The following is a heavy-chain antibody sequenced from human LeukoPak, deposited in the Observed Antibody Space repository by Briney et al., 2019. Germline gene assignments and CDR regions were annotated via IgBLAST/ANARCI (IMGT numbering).Heavy chain of an antibody. V-gene: IGHV3-23*01. J-gene: IGHJ6*03. Sequence: GGSLRLSCAASGFTFSSYAITWVRQAPGKGLEWVSSIRSTGDSTFYADSVKGRFTISRDNSKNTVYLLMNSLRTEDTAVYYCGRSRRINASLYYYMDVWGKGTTVTVSS. CDR1: GFTFSSYA. CDR2: IRSTGDST. D-gene: IGHD2-15*01. CDR3: GRSRRINASLYYYMDV.